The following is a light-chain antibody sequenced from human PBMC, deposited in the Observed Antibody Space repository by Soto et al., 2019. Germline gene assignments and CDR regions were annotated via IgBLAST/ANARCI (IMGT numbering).Light chain of an antibody. Sequence: EVVMTQSPLSLPVTLGQPASISCRSSESLAYIDGNTYLTWFHQRPGQSPRRLIYYVSNRDSGVPDRFRGSGSGTDFTLEISRVEAEDAGIYYCMQSTHWPPYSFGQGTKLEIK. V-gene: IGKV2-30*01. J-gene: IGKJ2*01. CDR2: YVS. CDR3: MQSTHWPPYS. CDR1: ESLAYIDGNTY.